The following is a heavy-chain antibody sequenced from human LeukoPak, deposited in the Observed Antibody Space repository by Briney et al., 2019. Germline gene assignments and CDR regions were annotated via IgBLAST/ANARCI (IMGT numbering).Heavy chain of an antibody. CDR2: IIPIFGTA. CDR3: ARDRRGLYSSGWYYFDY. CDR1: GGTFSSYA. J-gene: IGHJ4*02. D-gene: IGHD6-19*01. Sequence: GASVKVSCKASGGTFSSYAISWVRQAPGQGLEWMGGIIPIFGTANYAQKFQGRVTITADESTSTAYMELSSLRSEDTAVYYCARDRRGLYSSGWYYFDYWGQGTLVTVSS. V-gene: IGHV1-69*01.